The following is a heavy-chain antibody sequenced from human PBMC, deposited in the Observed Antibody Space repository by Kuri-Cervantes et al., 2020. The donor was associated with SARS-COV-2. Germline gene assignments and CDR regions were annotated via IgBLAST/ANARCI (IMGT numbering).Heavy chain of an antibody. CDR1: GFTFDDYG. J-gene: IGHJ6*03. Sequence: GGSLRLSCAASGFTFDDYGMSWVRQAPGKGLEWVSSISSSSSYIYYADSVKGRFTISRDNAKNSLYLQMNSLRAEDTAVYYCARDAHSSSSDYYYYYMDVWGKGTTVTVS. V-gene: IGHV3-21*01. D-gene: IGHD6-6*01. CDR3: ARDAHSSSSDYYYYYMDV. CDR2: ISSSSSYI.